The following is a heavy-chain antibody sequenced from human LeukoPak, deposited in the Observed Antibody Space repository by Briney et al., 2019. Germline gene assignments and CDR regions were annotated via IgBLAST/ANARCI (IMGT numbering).Heavy chain of an antibody. Sequence: NPGGSLRLSCAASGFTFSDYYMSWIRQAPGKGLEWVSYISSSGSTIYYADSVKGRFTISRDNAKNSLYLQMNSLRAEDTAVYYCAREGGYCSSTSCYGTFVIWGQGTVVTVSS. CDR1: GFTFSDYY. CDR2: ISSSGSTI. D-gene: IGHD2-2*01. J-gene: IGHJ3*02. CDR3: AREGGYCSSTSCYGTFVI. V-gene: IGHV3-11*04.